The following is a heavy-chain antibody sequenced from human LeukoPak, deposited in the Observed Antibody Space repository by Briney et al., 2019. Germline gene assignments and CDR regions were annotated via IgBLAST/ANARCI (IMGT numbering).Heavy chain of an antibody. Sequence: GGSLRLSCAASGFTFDDYAMHWVRQAPGKGLEWVSLISWDGGSTYYADSVKGRFTISRDNSKNSLYLQMNSLRAEDTALYYCAKALYYYDSSGPTVDYWGQGTLVTVSS. J-gene: IGHJ4*02. CDR1: GFTFDDYA. CDR2: ISWDGGST. V-gene: IGHV3-43D*03. D-gene: IGHD3-22*01. CDR3: AKALYYYDSSGPTVDY.